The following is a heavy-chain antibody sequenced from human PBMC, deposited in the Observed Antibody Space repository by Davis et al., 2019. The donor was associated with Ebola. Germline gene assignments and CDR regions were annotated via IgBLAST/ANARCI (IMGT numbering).Heavy chain of an antibody. CDR2: IWYDGSNK. CDR3: AKSPYYYDSSGYSEYYFDY. V-gene: IGHV3-30*02. CDR1: GFTFSSYG. J-gene: IGHJ4*02. D-gene: IGHD3-22*01. Sequence: GESLKISCAASGFTFSSYGMHWVRQAPGKGLEWVAVIWYDGSNKYYADSVKGRFTISRDNSKNTLYLQMNSLRAEDTAVYYCAKSPYYYDSSGYSEYYFDYWGQGTLVTVSS.